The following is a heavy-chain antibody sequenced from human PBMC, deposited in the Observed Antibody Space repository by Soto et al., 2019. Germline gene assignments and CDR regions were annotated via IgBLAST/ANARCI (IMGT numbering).Heavy chain of an antibody. CDR1: GFTVTSYW. D-gene: IGHD2-2*01. CDR2: ITTSSGSR. J-gene: IGHJ6*02. Sequence: GGSLRLSCAASGFTVTSYWMHWVRQAPGKGLEWVSSITTSSGSRYYADSVRGRFTISRDNAKNSLYLEMNSLRADDTAVYYCARSSTSGDVWGQGTTVTVSS. CDR3: ARSSTSGDV. V-gene: IGHV3-21*01.